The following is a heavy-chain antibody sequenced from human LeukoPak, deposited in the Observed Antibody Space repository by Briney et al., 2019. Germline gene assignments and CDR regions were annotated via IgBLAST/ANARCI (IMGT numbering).Heavy chain of an antibody. J-gene: IGHJ4*02. Sequence: GGSLRLSCAASGFTFSSYLMHWVRQAPGKGLVWVSRINSDGSSTIYADSVKGRFTISRDNAKNTLYLQINSLRAEDTAVYYCVRGGTRCFDYWGQGALVTVSS. CDR1: GFTFSSYL. CDR2: INSDGSST. V-gene: IGHV3-74*01. D-gene: IGHD1-7*01. CDR3: VRGGTRCFDY.